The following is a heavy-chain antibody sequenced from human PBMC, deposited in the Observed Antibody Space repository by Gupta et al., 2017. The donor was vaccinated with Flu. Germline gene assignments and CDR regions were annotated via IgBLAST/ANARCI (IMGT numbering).Heavy chain of an antibody. CDR2: IWYDGSKT. J-gene: IGHJ4*02. V-gene: IGHV3-33*01. CDR3: ARVNSSTSWYFLGY. D-gene: IGHD2-2*01. Sequence: QVHLAESGGGVVQPGRSLRLSCDTSGFTFSNYRIHWVRQAPGKGLEWVGVIWYDGSKTYLADSMKGRYTISRDNSKNTLYLEVDSLTVEDTAVYYCARVNSSTSWYFLGYWGRGTLVTVSS. CDR1: GFTFSNYR.